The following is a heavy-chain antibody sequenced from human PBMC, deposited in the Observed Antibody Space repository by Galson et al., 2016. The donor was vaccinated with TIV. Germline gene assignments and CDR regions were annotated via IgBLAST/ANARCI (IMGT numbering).Heavy chain of an antibody. J-gene: IGHJ4*02. Sequence: SVKVPCKASGYTFTSYYMHWVRQAPGQGLEWMGIINPSGGSTTYAQKFQGRVTMTRDMSTTTVHMELSSLRSEDTAVYYCARDGYRFGNYFDFWGQGTLVTVSS. CDR2: INPSGGST. CDR3: ARDGYRFGNYFDF. D-gene: IGHD5-12*01. V-gene: IGHV1-46*01. CDR1: GYTFTSYY.